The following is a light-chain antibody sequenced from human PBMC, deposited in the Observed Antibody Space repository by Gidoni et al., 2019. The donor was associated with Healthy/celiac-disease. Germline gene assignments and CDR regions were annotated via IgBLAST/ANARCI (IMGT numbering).Light chain of an antibody. Sequence: EIVITQSPATLSVSPGERAPLSCRASQSVSSNLAWYQQKPGQAPRLLIYGASTRATGIPARFSGRGSGTEFTLTISSLQSEDFAVYYCQQYNNWPGGPFGQGTKVEIK. CDR1: QSVSSN. CDR2: GAS. V-gene: IGKV3-15*01. CDR3: QQYNNWPGGP. J-gene: IGKJ1*01.